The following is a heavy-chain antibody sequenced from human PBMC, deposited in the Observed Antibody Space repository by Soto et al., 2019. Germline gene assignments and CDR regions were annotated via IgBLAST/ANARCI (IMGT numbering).Heavy chain of an antibody. D-gene: IGHD3-10*01. V-gene: IGHV3-15*01. J-gene: IGHJ4*02. Sequence: GGSLRLSCAASGFTFNNAWMSWARQTPGKGLEWVGRIKSKTDGGTTDFAAPVKGRFTISRDDSKNTLYLQMSSLKTEDTAVYYCTTGLRTLDYWGQGTLVTVSS. CDR3: TTGLRTLDY. CDR1: GFTFNNAW. CDR2: IKSKTDGGTT.